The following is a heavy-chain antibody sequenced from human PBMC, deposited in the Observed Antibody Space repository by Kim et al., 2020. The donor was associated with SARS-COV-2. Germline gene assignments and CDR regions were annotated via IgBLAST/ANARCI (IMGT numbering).Heavy chain of an antibody. V-gene: IGHV4-39*01. D-gene: IGHD4-4*01. CDR3: ASQYDYSNYGASLLGY. J-gene: IGHJ4*02. CDR1: GGSISSSSYY. Sequence: SETLSLTCTVSGGSISSSSYYWGWIRQPPGKGLEWIGSIYYSGSTYYNPSLKSRVTISVDTSKNQFSLKLSSVTAADTAVYYCASQYDYSNYGASLLGYWGQGTLVTVSS. CDR2: IYYSGST.